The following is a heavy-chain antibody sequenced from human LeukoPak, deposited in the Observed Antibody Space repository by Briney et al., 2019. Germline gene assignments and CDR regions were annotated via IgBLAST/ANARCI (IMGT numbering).Heavy chain of an antibody. D-gene: IGHD3-16*01. CDR2: ISWNSGRI. J-gene: IGHJ3*02. CDR3: AKDFYRLGEFDAFDS. Sequence: LRLSCAASGFTFDDYAMHWVRQAPGKGLEWVSGISWNSGRIGYADSVKGRFTISRDNAKNSLYLQMNSLRVEDTALYYCAKDFYRLGEFDAFDSWGQGTMVTVSS. CDR1: GFTFDDYA. V-gene: IGHV3-9*01.